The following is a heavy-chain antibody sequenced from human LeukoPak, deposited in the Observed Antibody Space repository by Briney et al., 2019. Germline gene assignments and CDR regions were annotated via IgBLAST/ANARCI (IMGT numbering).Heavy chain of an antibody. CDR2: ISVSTRYI. V-gene: IGHV3-21*04. D-gene: IGHD6-13*01. Sequence: PGGSLRLSCAGAGFNFNSHTMSWVRQAPGKGLEWVSSISVSTRYIYYADSVKGRFTISRDIAESSLYLQMNSLRADDTAVYYCAKGASPGIAAAGAGFLLDYWGQGTLVTVSS. CDR3: AKGASPGIAAAGAGFLLDY. J-gene: IGHJ4*02. CDR1: GFNFNSHT.